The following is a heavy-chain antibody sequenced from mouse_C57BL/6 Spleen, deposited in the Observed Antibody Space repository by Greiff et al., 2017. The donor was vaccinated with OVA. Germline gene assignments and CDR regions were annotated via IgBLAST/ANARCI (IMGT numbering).Heavy chain of an antibody. J-gene: IGHJ3*01. CDR2: IYPRSGNT. CDR1: GYTFTSYG. Sequence: QVQLQQSGAELARPGASVKLSCKASGYTFTSYGISWVKQRTGQGLEWIGEIYPRSGNTYYNEKFKGKATLTADKSSSTAYMELRSLTSEDSAVYVCARGLDSSGLFAYWGQGTLVTVSA. CDR3: ARGLDSSGLFAY. D-gene: IGHD3-2*02. V-gene: IGHV1-81*01.